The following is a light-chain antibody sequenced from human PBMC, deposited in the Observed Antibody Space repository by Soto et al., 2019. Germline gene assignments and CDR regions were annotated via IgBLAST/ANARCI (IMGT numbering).Light chain of an antibody. CDR1: RNDVGGYNY. CDR3: CSYAGRYIFV. Sequence: QSALTQPRSVSGSPGQSVTISCTGTRNDVGGYNYVSWYQQHPGKAPKLMIYDVTKRPSGVPDRFSGSKSGSTASLTISGLQAEDEDDYYCCSYAGRYIFVFGTGTKLTVL. V-gene: IGLV2-11*01. CDR2: DVT. J-gene: IGLJ1*01.